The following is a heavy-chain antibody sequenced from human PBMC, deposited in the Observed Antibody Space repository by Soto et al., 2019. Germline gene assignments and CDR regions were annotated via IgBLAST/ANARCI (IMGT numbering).Heavy chain of an antibody. Sequence: GGSLRLSCAASGFTFRNYAIHWVRQAPGKGLEWVAVISRDGSHKYYLDSVKGRFTISRDNSKDTVNLLMNSLRDDDSAMYYCVRSRNSAVADSFDFWGQGTLVTVSS. CDR3: VRSRNSAVADSFDF. CDR2: ISRDGSHK. D-gene: IGHD1-26*01. CDR1: GFTFRNYA. V-gene: IGHV3-30*04. J-gene: IGHJ4*02.